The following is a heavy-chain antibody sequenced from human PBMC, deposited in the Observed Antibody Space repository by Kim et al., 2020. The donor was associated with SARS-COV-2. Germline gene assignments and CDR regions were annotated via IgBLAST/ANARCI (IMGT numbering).Heavy chain of an antibody. J-gene: IGHJ5*02. V-gene: IGHV4-39*01. Sequence: SETLSLTCTVSGGSISSSSYYWGWIRQPPGKGLEWIGSIYYSGSTYYNPSLKSRVTISVDTSKNQFSLKLSSVTAADTSVYYCAGHVQAYDYVWGSYPPGWFDPWGQGTLVTVSS. CDR3: AGHVQAYDYVWGSYPPGWFDP. CDR2: IYYSGST. CDR1: GGSISSSSYY. D-gene: IGHD3-16*02.